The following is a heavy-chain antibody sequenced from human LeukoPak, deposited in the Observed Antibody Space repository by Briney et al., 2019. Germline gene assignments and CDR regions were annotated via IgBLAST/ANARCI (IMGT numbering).Heavy chain of an antibody. CDR2: FDPEDGET. D-gene: IGHD1-20*01. CDR3: PMDPRGIYNWNY. J-gene: IGHJ4*02. CDR1: GYTLTELS. Sequence: ASVKVSCKVSGYTLTELSMHWVRQAPGKGLEWMGGFDPEDGETIYAQKFQGRVTMTEDTSTDTAYMELSSLRSEDTAVYYCPMDPRGIYNWNYWGQGTLVTVSS. V-gene: IGHV1-24*01.